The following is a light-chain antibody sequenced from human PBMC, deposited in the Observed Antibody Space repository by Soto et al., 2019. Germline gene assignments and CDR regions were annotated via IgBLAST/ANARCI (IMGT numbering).Light chain of an antibody. CDR2: GTS. V-gene: IGKV3-15*01. CDR3: QHYNNWPIT. CDR1: QSVTSN. Sequence: DIVMTQSPASLSVSAGDSVTLTCRASQSVTSNLAWYQQKPGQAPRLLIYGTSTRATGVPARFSGSGSGTDFTLTSSSLQAADFAVYHCQHYNNWPITFGQGTRLEI. J-gene: IGKJ5*01.